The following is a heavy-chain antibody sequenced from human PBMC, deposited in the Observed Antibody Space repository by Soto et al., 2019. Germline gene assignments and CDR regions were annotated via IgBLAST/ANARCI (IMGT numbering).Heavy chain of an antibody. CDR1: GLTFSSYS. V-gene: IGHV3-23*01. Sequence: GGALRLSGAASGLTFSSYSINWVRQAPWKGLEWVSGISGSGVNTYYADSVKGRFTTSRDNSKNTVYLQMNSLRAEDTAVYYCFKGPLQIGIVEVPFGDDAFEISGQGKMVTVSS. CDR2: ISGSGVNT. D-gene: IGHD2-2*01. J-gene: IGHJ3*02. CDR3: FKGPLQIGIVEVPFGDDAFEI.